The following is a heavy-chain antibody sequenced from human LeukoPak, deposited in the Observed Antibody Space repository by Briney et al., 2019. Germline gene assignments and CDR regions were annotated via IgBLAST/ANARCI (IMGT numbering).Heavy chain of an antibody. V-gene: IGHV3-7*01. D-gene: IGHD3-10*01. CDR2: IKQDGSEK. J-gene: IGHJ5*02. Sequence: GGSLRLSCAASGSTFSSYWMTWVRQAPGKGLEWVANIKQDGSEKYYVDSVKGRFTISRDNAKNSLYLQMNSLRAEDTAVYYCARDMVRGVIISWGQGTLVTVPS. CDR3: ARDMVRGVIIS. CDR1: GSTFSSYW.